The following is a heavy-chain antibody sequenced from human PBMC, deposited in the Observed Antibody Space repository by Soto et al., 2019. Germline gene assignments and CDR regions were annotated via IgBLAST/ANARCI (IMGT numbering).Heavy chain of an antibody. CDR1: GASITSGSYS. CDR3: ARGGAQRPNGNDPMDP. V-gene: IGHV4-30-2*01. D-gene: IGHD2-8*01. J-gene: IGHJ5*02. Sequence: QLQLQESGSGLVKPSQTLSLTCSVSGASITSGSYSWSWVRQAPGKGLEWIENIHVSGYTSFNPSPKGRVSMSEATSKNQFSLNFMSVTAADAAVYYCARGGAQRPNGNDPMDPWGQGSLVTVSS. CDR2: IHVSGYT.